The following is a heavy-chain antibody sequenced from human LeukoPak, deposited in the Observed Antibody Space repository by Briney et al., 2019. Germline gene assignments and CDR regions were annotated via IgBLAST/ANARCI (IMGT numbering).Heavy chain of an antibody. Sequence: PSETLSLTCTVSGGSISSYYWSWIRQPPGKGLEWIGYIYYSGSTNYNPSLKSRVTISVDTSKNQFSLKLSSVTAADTAVYYCARDNGDGYNSNGFDYWGQGTLVTVSS. CDR3: ARDNGDGYNSNGFDY. CDR1: GGSISSYY. V-gene: IGHV4-59*01. J-gene: IGHJ4*02. CDR2: IYYSGST. D-gene: IGHD5-24*01.